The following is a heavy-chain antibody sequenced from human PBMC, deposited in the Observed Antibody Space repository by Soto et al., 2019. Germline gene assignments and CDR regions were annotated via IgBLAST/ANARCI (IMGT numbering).Heavy chain of an antibody. D-gene: IGHD2-15*01. Sequence: VQLVESGGGLVKPGGSLRLSCAASGFTFSDYYMSWIRQAPGKGLEWVSYISSSGSTIYYADSVKGRFTISRDNAKNSLYLQMNSLRAEDTAVDYCAGEVVVAATVYDYWGQGTLVTVSS. CDR3: AGEVVVAATVYDY. CDR1: GFTFSDYY. J-gene: IGHJ4*02. CDR2: ISSSGSTI. V-gene: IGHV3-11*01.